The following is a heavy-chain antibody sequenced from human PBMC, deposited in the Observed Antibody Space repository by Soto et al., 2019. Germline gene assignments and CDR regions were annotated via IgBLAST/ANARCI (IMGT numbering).Heavy chain of an antibody. Sequence: GXSVKVSCKASGYTFSSYAMHWVRQAPGQRLEWMGWINAGYGNTKSSQKFQDRVTISWDTSASTAYMELTSLRSEDTAVYYCARDTGDGTFDFWGQGTLVTVSS. J-gene: IGHJ4*02. CDR1: GYTFSSYA. V-gene: IGHV1-3*01. D-gene: IGHD7-27*01. CDR3: ARDTGDGTFDF. CDR2: INAGYGNT.